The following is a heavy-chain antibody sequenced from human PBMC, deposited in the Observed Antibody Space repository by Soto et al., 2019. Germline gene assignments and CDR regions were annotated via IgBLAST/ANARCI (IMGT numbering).Heavy chain of an antibody. CDR1: GDSIRSATHD. CDR2: VSPSGNS. CDR3: VGRLTYIYNYFDS. D-gene: IGHD2-21*01. Sequence: PSETLCITCTLSGDSIRSATHDWNWIRQHPGKGLEWTGYVSPSGNSYYSPSLKSRVFISVHRSKNLFSLKLSSVTAADTAIYYCVGRLTYIYNYFDSWGQGTQVTVSS. V-gene: IGHV4-31*03. J-gene: IGHJ4*02.